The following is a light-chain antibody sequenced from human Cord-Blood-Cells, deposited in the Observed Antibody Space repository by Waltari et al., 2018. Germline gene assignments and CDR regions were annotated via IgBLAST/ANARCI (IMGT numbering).Light chain of an antibody. CDR3: QQYNSYPLT. CDR2: AAS. J-gene: IGKJ4*01. Sequence: AIQLTQSPSSLSASAGDRVTITCRVSQGISSALAWYQQKPGKAPKLLIYAASSLESGVPSRFSGSGSGTDFTLTISSLQPEDFATYYCQQYNSYPLTFGEGTKLEIK. CDR1: QGISSA. V-gene: IGKV1-13*02.